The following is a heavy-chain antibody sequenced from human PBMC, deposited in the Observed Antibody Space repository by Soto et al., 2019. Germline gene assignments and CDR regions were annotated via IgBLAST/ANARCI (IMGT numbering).Heavy chain of an antibody. J-gene: IGHJ4*02. V-gene: IGHV1-46*01. Sequence: QVQLVQSGAEVKKPGASVKVSCKASGYTFTDYYIHWVRQAPGQGLEWMGMINPSGGSTAYAQKFRGIVTMTRATSSGTVYMELSSLRSEDTAVYYCARPPFPGCINAVCYPFDYWGQGTLVTVSS. D-gene: IGHD2-8*01. CDR1: GYTFTDYY. CDR3: ARPPFPGCINAVCYPFDY. CDR2: INPSGGST.